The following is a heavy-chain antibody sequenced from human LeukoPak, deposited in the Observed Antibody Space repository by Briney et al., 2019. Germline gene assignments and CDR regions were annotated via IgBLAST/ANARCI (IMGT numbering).Heavy chain of an antibody. D-gene: IGHD4/OR15-4a*01. V-gene: IGHV3-23*01. J-gene: IGHJ4*02. CDR3: ANEEVPNDY. CDR2: ISISGDVT. Sequence: GGSLRLSCAVSRFPFSTHAMSWVRQAPGGGLEWVSGISISGDVTCYADAVQGRFIISRDNSRNTVYLQMNSLRVEDTAVYYCANEEVPNDYWGQGTLVTVSS. CDR1: RFPFSTHA.